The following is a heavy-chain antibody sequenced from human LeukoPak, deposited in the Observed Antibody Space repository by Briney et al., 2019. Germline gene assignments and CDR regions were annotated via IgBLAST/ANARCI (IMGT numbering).Heavy chain of an antibody. Sequence: SETLSLTCTVSGGSISSSSYYWGWIRQPPGKGLEWIGSIYYSGSTYYNPSLKSRVTISVDTSKNQFSLKLSSVTAADTAVYYCASHPMYYYDSSGYPFDYWGQGTLVTVSS. CDR3: ASHPMYYYDSSGYPFDY. D-gene: IGHD3-22*01. V-gene: IGHV4-39*07. J-gene: IGHJ4*02. CDR2: IYYSGST. CDR1: GGSISSSSYY.